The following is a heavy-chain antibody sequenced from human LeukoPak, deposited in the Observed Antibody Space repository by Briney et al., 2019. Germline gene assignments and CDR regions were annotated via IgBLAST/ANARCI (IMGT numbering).Heavy chain of an antibody. CDR2: IIPIFGTA. CDR3: AREEGHYDFWSGYTNWFGP. CDR1: GGTFSSYA. V-gene: IGHV1-69*01. Sequence: ASVKVSCKASGGTFSSYAISWVRQAPGQGLEWMGGIIPIFGTANYAQKFQGRVTITADESTSTAYMELSSLRSEDTAVYYCAREEGHYDFWSGYTNWFGPWGQGTLVTVSS. J-gene: IGHJ5*02. D-gene: IGHD3-3*01.